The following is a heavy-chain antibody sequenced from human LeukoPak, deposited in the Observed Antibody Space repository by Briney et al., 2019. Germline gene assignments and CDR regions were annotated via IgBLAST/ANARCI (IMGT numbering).Heavy chain of an antibody. V-gene: IGHV3-20*04. CDR3: ARGGKAMVTLSYYYYYMDV. J-gene: IGHJ6*03. CDR1: GFTFTTYS. Sequence: GGSLRLSCAASGFTFTTYSMNWVRQAPGKGLEWVSGINWNGGSTGYADSVKGRFTISRDNAKNSLYLQMNSLRAEDTALYYCARGGKAMVTLSYYYYYMDVWGKGTTVTVSS. D-gene: IGHD5-18*01. CDR2: INWNGGST.